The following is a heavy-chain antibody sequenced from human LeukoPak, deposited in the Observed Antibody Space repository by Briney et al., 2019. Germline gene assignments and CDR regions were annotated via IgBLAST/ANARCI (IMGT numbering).Heavy chain of an antibody. Sequence: GGSLRLSCAASGFTFSSYGMSWVRQAPGKGLEWVSAISGSGGSTYYADSVKGRFTISRDNSKNTLYLQMNSLRAEDTAVYYCAKGSYSGSYRGYFDYWGQGTLVTVSS. J-gene: IGHJ4*02. CDR2: ISGSGGST. CDR3: AKGSYSGSYRGYFDY. D-gene: IGHD1-26*01. V-gene: IGHV3-23*01. CDR1: GFTFSSYG.